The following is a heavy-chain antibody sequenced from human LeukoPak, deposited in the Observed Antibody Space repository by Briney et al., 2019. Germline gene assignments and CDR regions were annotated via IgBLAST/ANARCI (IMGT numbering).Heavy chain of an antibody. CDR1: GFTFTDAW. CDR2: VKSKARGGTT. J-gene: IGHJ4*02. Sequence: GGSLRLSCAASGFTFTDAWMGWARQAPGRGLEWVGRVKSKARGGTTDYAAPVKGRFTIARDHSNDTVGLQMNSLKTEDTAVYYCTTDHFNWGRGTLVTVSS. V-gene: IGHV3-15*01. CDR3: TTDHFN.